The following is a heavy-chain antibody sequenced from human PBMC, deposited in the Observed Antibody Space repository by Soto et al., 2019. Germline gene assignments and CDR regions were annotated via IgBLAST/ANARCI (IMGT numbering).Heavy chain of an antibody. D-gene: IGHD6-13*01. CDR1: GFTFSSYA. CDR2: ISGSGGST. V-gene: IGHV3-23*01. Sequence: EVQLLESGGGLVQPGGSLRLSCAASGFTFSSYAMSWVRQAPGKGLEWVSAISGSGGSTYYADSVKGRFTISRDNSKNTLYLQMNSLSAEDTAVYYCAKDLTPIAAPLVWYFDLWGRGTLVTVSS. CDR3: AKDLTPIAAPLVWYFDL. J-gene: IGHJ2*01.